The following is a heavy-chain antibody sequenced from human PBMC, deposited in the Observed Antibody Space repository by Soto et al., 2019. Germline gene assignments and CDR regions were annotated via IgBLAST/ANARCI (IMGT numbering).Heavy chain of an antibody. CDR2: IWYDGSNK. V-gene: IGHV3-33*01. D-gene: IGHD1-26*01. CDR3: AREGIVGATREGNWFDP. CDR1: GFTFSSYG. Sequence: GGSMRLSCAASGFTFSSYGMHWVRQAPGKGLEWVAVIWYDGSNKYYADSVKGRFTISRDNSKNTLYLQMNSLRAEDTAVYYCAREGIVGATREGNWFDPWGQGTLVTVSS. J-gene: IGHJ5*02.